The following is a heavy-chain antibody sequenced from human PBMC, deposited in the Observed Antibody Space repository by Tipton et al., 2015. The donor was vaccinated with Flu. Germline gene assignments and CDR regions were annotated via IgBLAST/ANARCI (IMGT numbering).Heavy chain of an antibody. V-gene: IGHV4-38-2*02. Sequence: TLSLTCTVSGYSISSGYYWGWIRQPPGKGLEWIGSIYHSGSTYYNPSLKSRVTISVDTSKNQFSLKLSSVTAADTAVYYCARGVDILTGYYKGRVAFDIWGQGTMVTVSS. J-gene: IGHJ3*02. CDR1: GYSISSGYY. CDR2: IYHSGST. D-gene: IGHD3-9*01. CDR3: ARGVDILTGYYKGRVAFDI.